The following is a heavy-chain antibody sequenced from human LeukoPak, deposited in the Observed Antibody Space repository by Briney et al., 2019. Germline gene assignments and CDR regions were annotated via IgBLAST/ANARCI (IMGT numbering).Heavy chain of an antibody. D-gene: IGHD5-18*01. CDR1: GYTFTSYY. V-gene: IGHV1-46*01. J-gene: IGHJ6*02. CDR3: ARAVTSYGYPYYYYYGMDV. CDR2: INPSGGST. Sequence: ASVKVSCKASGYTFTSYYMHWVRQAPGQGLEWMGIINPSGGSTSYAQKFQGRVTMTRNTSISTAYMELSSLRSEDTAVYYCARAVTSYGYPYYYYYGMDVWGQGTTVTVSS.